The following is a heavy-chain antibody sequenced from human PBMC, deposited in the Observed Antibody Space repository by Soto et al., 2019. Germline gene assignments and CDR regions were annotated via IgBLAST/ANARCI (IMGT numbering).Heavy chain of an antibody. CDR3: ARARYDGDFWSGYYYYYYYYMDV. D-gene: IGHD3-3*01. J-gene: IGHJ6*03. V-gene: IGHV4-59*01. CDR2: IYYSGST. CDR1: GGSISSYY. Sequence: SETLSLTCTVSGGSISSYYWSWIRQPPGKGLEWIGYIYYSGSTNYNPSLKSRVTISVDTSKNQFSLKLSSVTAADTAVYYCARARYDGDFWSGYYYYYYYYMDVWGKGTTVTVSS.